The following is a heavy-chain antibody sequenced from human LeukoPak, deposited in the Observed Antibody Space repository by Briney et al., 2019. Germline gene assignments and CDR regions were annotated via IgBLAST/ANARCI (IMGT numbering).Heavy chain of an antibody. CDR2: INHSGST. CDR1: GGSFSGYY. V-gene: IGHV4-34*01. Sequence: PSETLSLTCAVYGGSFSGYYWSWIRQPPGEGLEWIGEINHSGSTNYNPSLKSRVTISVDTSKNQFSLKLSSVTAADTAVYYCARGPQSGIVVVPATDYYYYYGMDVWGQGTTVTVSS. CDR3: ARGPQSGIVVVPATDYYYYYGMDV. J-gene: IGHJ6*02. D-gene: IGHD2-2*01.